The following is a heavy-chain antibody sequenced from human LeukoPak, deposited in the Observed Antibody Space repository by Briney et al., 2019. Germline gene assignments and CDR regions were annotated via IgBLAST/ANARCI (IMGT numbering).Heavy chain of an antibody. V-gene: IGHV3-23*01. CDR1: GFTFSSYA. D-gene: IGHD6-19*01. Sequence: PGGSLRLSCAASGFTFSSYAMSWVRQAPGKGLEWVSAISGSGGSTYYADSVKGRFTISRDNSRNTLYLQMNSLRAEDTAVYYCAKDVGSGWVRWFDPWGQGTLVTVSS. J-gene: IGHJ5*02. CDR3: AKDVGSGWVRWFDP. CDR2: ISGSGGST.